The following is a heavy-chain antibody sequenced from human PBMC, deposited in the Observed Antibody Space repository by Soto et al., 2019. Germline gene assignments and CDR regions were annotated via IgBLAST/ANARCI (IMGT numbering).Heavy chain of an antibody. CDR2: ISYNGSNK. D-gene: IGHD2-21*02. CDR1: GFTFSGYP. CDR3: ARSFYGVVTATKYYYNYGMDV. V-gene: IGHV3-30*09. Sequence: QVQLVESGGGVVQPGRSLRLSCAASGFTFSGYPMHWVRQPPGKGLEWVAVISYNGSNKYYADSVKGRFAITRDDSKNMLYLQMDSLGPEDAAVYACARSFYGVVTATKYYYNYGMDVWGRGTTVTVSS. J-gene: IGHJ6*02.